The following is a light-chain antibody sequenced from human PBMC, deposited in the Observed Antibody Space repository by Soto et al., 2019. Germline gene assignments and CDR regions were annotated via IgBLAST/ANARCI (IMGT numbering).Light chain of an antibody. V-gene: IGKV2-28*01. CDR1: QSLLHSNGYNY. CDR3: MQALQTPPT. CDR2: LGS. J-gene: IGKJ1*01. Sequence: DIVMTQSPLSLPVTPGEPASISCRSSQSLLHSNGYNYLDWYLQKPGQSPQLLIYLGSNRASGVPDRFRGSGSGTDFTLKISRVEGEDFGVYYCMQALQTPPTFGQGTKVEIK.